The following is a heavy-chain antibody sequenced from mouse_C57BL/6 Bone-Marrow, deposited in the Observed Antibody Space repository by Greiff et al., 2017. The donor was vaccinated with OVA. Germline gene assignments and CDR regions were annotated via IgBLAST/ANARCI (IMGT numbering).Heavy chain of an antibody. D-gene: IGHD2-4*01. CDR2: IDPETGGT. CDR3: TRGDYDVGYYFDY. CDR1: GYTFTDYE. V-gene: IGHV1-15*01. Sequence: VKLQQSGAELVRPGASVTLSCKASGYTFTDYEMHWVKQTPVHGLEWIGAIDPETGGTAYNQKFKGKAILTADKSSSTAYMELRSLSSEDSAVYYGTRGDYDVGYYFDYWGQGTTLTVSS. J-gene: IGHJ2*01.